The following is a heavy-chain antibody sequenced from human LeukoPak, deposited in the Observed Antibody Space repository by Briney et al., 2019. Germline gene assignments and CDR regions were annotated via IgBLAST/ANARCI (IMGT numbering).Heavy chain of an antibody. D-gene: IGHD6-13*01. CDR3: LKGSQGPIWQQLVPDR. V-gene: IGHV3-64D*06. CDR2: ISTDGVNT. Sequence: PGGSLRLSCLASGFALSSYAMHWVRQAPGKALEHVSTISTDGVNTYYADSVKGRFTISRDTSKNTLYLQMSGLRGDDTAVYYCLKGSQGPIWQQLVPDRWGQGTQVTVSS. CDR1: GFALSSYA. J-gene: IGHJ5*02.